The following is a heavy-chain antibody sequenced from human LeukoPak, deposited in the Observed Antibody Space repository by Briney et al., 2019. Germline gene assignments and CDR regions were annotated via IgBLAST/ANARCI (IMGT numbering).Heavy chain of an antibody. Sequence: GGSLRLSCAASGFTFSNYEMNWVRQAPGKGLEWVSYISISGSTIYYADSVKGRFTISRDDAKNSLYLQMNSLRAEDTAVYYCAREGVVVSAAVDYWGQGALVTVSS. CDR2: ISISGSTI. D-gene: IGHD2-2*01. CDR1: GFTFSNYE. CDR3: AREGVVVSAAVDY. V-gene: IGHV3-48*03. J-gene: IGHJ4*02.